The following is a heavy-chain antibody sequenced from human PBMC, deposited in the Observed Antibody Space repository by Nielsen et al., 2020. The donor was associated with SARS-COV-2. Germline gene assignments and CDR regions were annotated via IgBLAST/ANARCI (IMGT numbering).Heavy chain of an antibody. V-gene: IGHV4-4*02. CDR2: IFHSGST. CDR1: GGSISSSVW. J-gene: IGHJ4*02. Sequence: SETLSLTCAVSGGSISSSVWWSWVRQPPGKGLEWIGEIFHSGSTNYNPSLKSRVTISVDKSKNQFSLKLSSVTAADTAVHFCARRDIVAAGSDYWGQGTLVTVSS. CDR3: ARRDIVAAGSDY. D-gene: IGHD6-13*01.